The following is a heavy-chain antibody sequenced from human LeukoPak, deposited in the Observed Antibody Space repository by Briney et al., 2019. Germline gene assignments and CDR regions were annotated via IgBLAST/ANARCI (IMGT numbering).Heavy chain of an antibody. CDR2: ISGSGGST. CDR1: GFTFSSYA. Sequence: SGGSLRLSCAASGFTFSSYAMSWVRQAPGKGLEWVSAISGSGGSTYYADSVKGRFTISRDNSKNTLYLQMNSLRAEDTAVYYCAKDGGPRGVVTPVGSQLGNWFDPWGQGTLVTVSS. CDR3: AKDGGPRGVVTPVGSQLGNWFDP. J-gene: IGHJ5*02. V-gene: IGHV3-23*01. D-gene: IGHD4-23*01.